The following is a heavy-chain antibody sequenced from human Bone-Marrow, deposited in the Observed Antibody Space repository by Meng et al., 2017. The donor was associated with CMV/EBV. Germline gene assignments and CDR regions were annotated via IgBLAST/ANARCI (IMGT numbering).Heavy chain of an antibody. CDR1: GLTFSSYA. CDR3: ARDQPLGGRFLEWLFTLGTFDP. D-gene: IGHD3-3*01. V-gene: IGHV3-23*01. CDR2: ISGSGGST. Sequence: GESLKIYCAASGLTFSSYAMSWVSQAPGKGLEWVSAISGSGGSTYYADSVKGRFTISRDNSKNTLYLQMNSLRAEDTAVYYCARDQPLGGRFLEWLFTLGTFDPWGQGTLVTVSS. J-gene: IGHJ5*02.